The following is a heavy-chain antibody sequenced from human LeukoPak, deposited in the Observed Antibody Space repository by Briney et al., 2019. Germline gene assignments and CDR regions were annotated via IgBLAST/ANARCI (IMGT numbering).Heavy chain of an antibody. CDR1: GFTFSSYW. CDR3: AANGGPFDF. V-gene: IGHV3-7*05. D-gene: IGHD4-23*01. J-gene: IGHJ4*02. Sequence: GGSLRLSCAASGFTFSSYWMSWFGKAPGKGLEWVANINQDGSEKYYVDSVKGRFTISRDNAKNSLYLQINSLRAADTAVYYCAANGGPFDFWGQGTLVTVSS. CDR2: INQDGSEK.